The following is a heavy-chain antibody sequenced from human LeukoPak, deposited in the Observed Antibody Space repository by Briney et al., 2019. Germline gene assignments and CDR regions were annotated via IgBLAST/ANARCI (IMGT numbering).Heavy chain of an antibody. V-gene: IGHV1-69*13. Sequence: ASVKVSCKASGYTFTSYGISWVRQAPGQGLEWMGGIIPIFGTANYAQKFQGRVTITADESTSTAYMELSSLRSEDTAVYYCATRSARGTGYYPFDYWGQGTLVTVSS. CDR3: ATRSARGTGYYPFDY. CDR2: IIPIFGTA. J-gene: IGHJ4*02. D-gene: IGHD3/OR15-3a*01. CDR1: GYTFTSYG.